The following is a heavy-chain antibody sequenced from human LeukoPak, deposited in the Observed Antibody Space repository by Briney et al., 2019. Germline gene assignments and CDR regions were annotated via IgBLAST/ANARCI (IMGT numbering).Heavy chain of an antibody. Sequence: PGGSLRLSCAASGFTFSSYGMHWVRQAPGKGLEWVAVIWYDGSNKYYADSVKGRFTISRDNSKNTLYLQMNSLRAEDTAVYYCARVDSSGHESFDYWGQGTLVTVSS. J-gene: IGHJ4*02. CDR2: IWYDGSNK. V-gene: IGHV3-33*01. CDR3: ARVDSSGHESFDY. D-gene: IGHD6-19*01. CDR1: GFTFSSYG.